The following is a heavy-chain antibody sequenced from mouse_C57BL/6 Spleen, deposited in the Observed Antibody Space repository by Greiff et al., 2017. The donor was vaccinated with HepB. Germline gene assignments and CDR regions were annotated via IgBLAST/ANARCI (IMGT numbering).Heavy chain of an antibody. J-gene: IGHJ1*03. CDR3: ARGGLYGYFDV. CDR1: GYTFTSYW. V-gene: IGHV1-61*01. Sequence: QVQLQQPGAELVRPGSSVKLSCKASGYTFTSYWMDWVKQRPGQGLEWIGNIYPSDSETHYNQKFKDKATLTVDKSSSTAYMQLSSLTSEDSAVYYWARGGLYGYFDVWGTGTTVTVSS. CDR2: IYPSDSET. D-gene: IGHD1-1*02.